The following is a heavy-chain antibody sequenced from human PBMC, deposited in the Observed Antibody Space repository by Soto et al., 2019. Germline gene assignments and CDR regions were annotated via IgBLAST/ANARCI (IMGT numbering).Heavy chain of an antibody. V-gene: IGHV3-7*01. J-gene: IGHJ4*02. CDR2: VKEDGSEL. D-gene: IGHD3-16*01. CDR3: ARDIGFDYVN. CDR1: GFNVMSYW. Sequence: VGSLRLSCAVSGFNVMSYWMSWVRQAPGKGLEWVASVKEDGSELYYLHSVRGRFSISRDSAGNALHLTMNYLSAEDTGVYFCARDIGFDYVNWGQGIPVTVS.